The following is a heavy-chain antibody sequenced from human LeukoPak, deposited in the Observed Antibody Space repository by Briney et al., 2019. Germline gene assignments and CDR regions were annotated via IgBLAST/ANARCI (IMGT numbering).Heavy chain of an antibody. CDR1: GYTFTSYG. D-gene: IGHD3-10*01. V-gene: IGHV1-18*01. CDR3: AREFMVHFPGWFDP. Sequence: VASVKVSCKASGYTFTSYGISWVRQAPGQGLEWMGWISAYNGNTNYAQKLQGRVTMTTDTSTSTAYMELRSLRSDDTAVYYCAREFMVHFPGWFDPWGQGTLVTVSS. CDR2: ISAYNGNT. J-gene: IGHJ5*02.